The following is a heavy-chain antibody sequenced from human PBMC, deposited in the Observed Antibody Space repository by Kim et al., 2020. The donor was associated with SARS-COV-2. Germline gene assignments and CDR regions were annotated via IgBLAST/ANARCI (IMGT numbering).Heavy chain of an antibody. V-gene: IGHV1-24*01. CDR1: GYTLTELS. CDR3: ATGPYVWGSYRVYYFDY. J-gene: IGHJ4*02. Sequence: ASVKVSCKVSGYTLTELSMHWVRQAPGKGLEWMGGFDPEDGETIYAQKFQGRVTMTEDTSTDTAYMELSSLRSEDTAVYYCATGPYVWGSYRVYYFDYWGQGTLVTVSS. D-gene: IGHD3-16*02. CDR2: FDPEDGET.